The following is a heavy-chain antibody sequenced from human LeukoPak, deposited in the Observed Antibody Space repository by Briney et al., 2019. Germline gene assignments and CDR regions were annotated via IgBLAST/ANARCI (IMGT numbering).Heavy chain of an antibody. J-gene: IGHJ4*02. CDR1: GGSISSGGYY. CDR2: IYYSGST. CDR3: ARDGGYGSGTYYFDY. Sequence: SETLSLTCTVSGGSISSGGYYWSWIRQHPGKGLEWIGYIYYSGSTSYNPSLESRVTISVDTAKKQFSLKLSSVTAADTAVYYCARDGGYGSGTYYFDYWGQGTLVTVSS. V-gene: IGHV4-31*03. D-gene: IGHD3-10*01.